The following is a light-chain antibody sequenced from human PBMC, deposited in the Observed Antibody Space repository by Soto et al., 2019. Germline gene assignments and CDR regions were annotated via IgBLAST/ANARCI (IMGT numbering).Light chain of an antibody. CDR1: QSISSW. CDR3: QQYNSYLYT. CDR2: DAS. J-gene: IGKJ2*01. V-gene: IGKV1-5*01. Sequence: DIQMTQSPSTLSASVGDRVTITCRASQSISSWLAWYQQKPGKAPKLLIYDASSLESGVPSRFSGRGSGTEFTLAFSSLQPDDFATYYCQQYNSYLYTFGQGTKLELK.